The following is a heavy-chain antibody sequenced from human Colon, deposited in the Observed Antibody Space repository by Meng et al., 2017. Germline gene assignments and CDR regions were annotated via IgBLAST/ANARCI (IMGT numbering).Heavy chain of an antibody. CDR2: IWSDGSNK. CDR3: ASESYWRGKPNDDHGMVV. J-gene: IGHJ6*02. V-gene: IGHV3-33*08. CDR1: GFTFRSHG. Sequence: GESLKISCAASGFTFRSHGMHWVRPAPGKGLEWVAVIWSDGSNKNYADSVKGRLTISRDNSKNTVFLQMNSLRAEDTALYYCASESYWRGKPNDDHGMVVWGQGTMVTVSS. D-gene: IGHD3-10*01.